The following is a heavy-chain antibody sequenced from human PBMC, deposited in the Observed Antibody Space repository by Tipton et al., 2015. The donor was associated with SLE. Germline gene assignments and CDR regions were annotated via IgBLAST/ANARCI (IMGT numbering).Heavy chain of an antibody. CDR3: AREGAYISPEYAMDV. D-gene: IGHD2-21*01. J-gene: IGHJ6*02. V-gene: IGHV4-61*09. CDR2: IYTPGST. Sequence: TLSLTCTVSGGSISSGSYYWTWIRQPAGKGLEWIGHIYTPGSTNYNSSLKSRVTTSVDTSKNQFSLKLYSVTAADTAVYYCAREGAYISPEYAMDVWGQGTTVTVSS. CDR1: GGSISSGSYY.